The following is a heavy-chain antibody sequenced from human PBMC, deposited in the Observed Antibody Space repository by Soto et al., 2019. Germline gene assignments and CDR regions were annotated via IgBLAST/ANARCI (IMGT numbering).Heavy chain of an antibody. V-gene: IGHV1-18*01. D-gene: IGHD1-26*01. Sequence: QVQLVQSGAEVKKPGASVKVSFKASGYTFTSYGISWVRQSPGQGLEWMVWISANNGNTNYAQKLQGRVTMSTDTSTSTAYMELRRLRSDDTAVYYCARDRGSYALDYWGQRTLVTVST. CDR1: GYTFTSYG. CDR3: ARDRGSYALDY. CDR2: ISANNGNT. J-gene: IGHJ4*02.